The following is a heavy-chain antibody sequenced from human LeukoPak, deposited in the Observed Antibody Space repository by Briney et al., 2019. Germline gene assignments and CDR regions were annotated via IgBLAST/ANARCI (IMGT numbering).Heavy chain of an antibody. Sequence: ASVKVSCKASGYTFTSYGISWVRQAPGQGLEWMGWVSAYNGNTNYAQKLQGRVTMTTDTSTSTAYMELRSLRSDDTAVYYCARRDLYCSGGSCYGLVGFDYWGQGTLVTVSS. J-gene: IGHJ4*02. CDR2: VSAYNGNT. V-gene: IGHV1-18*01. CDR3: ARRDLYCSGGSCYGLVGFDY. D-gene: IGHD2-15*01. CDR1: GYTFTSYG.